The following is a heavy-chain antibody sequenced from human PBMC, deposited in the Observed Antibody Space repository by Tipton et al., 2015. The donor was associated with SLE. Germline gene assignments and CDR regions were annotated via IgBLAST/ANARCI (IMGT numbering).Heavy chain of an antibody. V-gene: IGHV4-59*01. Sequence: TLSLTCTVSGGSISSYYWSWVRQPPGKGLEWIGYIYYSGRTNYNPSLKSRVTISVDTSKNQFSLKLSSVTAADTAVYYCARGIAVAGDAFDIWGQGTMVTVSS. J-gene: IGHJ3*02. CDR1: GGSISSYY. CDR2: IYYSGRT. CDR3: ARGIAVAGDAFDI. D-gene: IGHD6-19*01.